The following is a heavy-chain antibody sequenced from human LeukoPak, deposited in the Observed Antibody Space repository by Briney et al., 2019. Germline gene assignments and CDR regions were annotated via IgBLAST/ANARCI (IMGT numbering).Heavy chain of an antibody. Sequence: GGSLRLSCAASGFTFSSYDMHWVRQATGKGLEWVSAIGTAGDTYYPGSVKGRFTISRENAKNSLYLQMNSLRAGDTAVYYCARDWLGMGAFDIWGQGTMVTVSS. CDR1: GFTFSSYD. D-gene: IGHD6-19*01. J-gene: IGHJ3*02. CDR3: ARDWLGMGAFDI. CDR2: IGTAGDT. V-gene: IGHV3-13*01.